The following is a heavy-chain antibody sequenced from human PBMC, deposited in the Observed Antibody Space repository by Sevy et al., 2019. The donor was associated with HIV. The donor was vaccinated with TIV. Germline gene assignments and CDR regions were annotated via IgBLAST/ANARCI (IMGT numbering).Heavy chain of an antibody. J-gene: IGHJ5*02. D-gene: IGHD6-19*01. V-gene: IGHV4-4*07. CDR3: ATQYSSGWYEAGFDP. CDR1: GGYISSYY. Sequence: SETLSLTCTVSGGYISSYYWSWIRQPAGKGLEWIGRIYTSGRTNYNPSLKSRVTMSVDTSKNQFSLKLSSVTAADTAVYYCATQYSSGWYEAGFDPWGQGTLVTVSS. CDR2: IYTSGRT.